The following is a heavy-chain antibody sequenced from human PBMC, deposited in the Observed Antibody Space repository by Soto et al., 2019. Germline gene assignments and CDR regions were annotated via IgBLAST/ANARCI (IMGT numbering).Heavy chain of an antibody. Sequence: ASVKVSCKASGYTFTSYGISWVRQAPGQGLEWMGWISAYNGNTNYAQKLQGRVTMTTDTSTSTAYMELRSLRSDDTAVYYCARGDCSGGSCYSYYYYYMNVWGKGTTVTVSS. CDR3: ARGDCSGGSCYSYYYYYMNV. D-gene: IGHD2-15*01. CDR1: GYTFTSYG. V-gene: IGHV1-18*01. J-gene: IGHJ6*03. CDR2: ISAYNGNT.